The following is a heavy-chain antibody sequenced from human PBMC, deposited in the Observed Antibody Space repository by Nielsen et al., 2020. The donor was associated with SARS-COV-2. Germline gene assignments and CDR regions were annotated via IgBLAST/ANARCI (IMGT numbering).Heavy chain of an antibody. CDR3: AKGGSGSGVAVTVDY. Sequence: GESLKISCAASGFTFSSYAMSWVRQAPGKGLEWVSIISGSGGSTYYADSVKGRFTISRDNSKNTLYLQMNSLRAEDTAVYYCAKGGSGSGVAVTVDYWGQGTLVTVSS. CDR1: GFTFSSYA. CDR2: ISGSGGST. J-gene: IGHJ4*02. D-gene: IGHD4-17*01. V-gene: IGHV3-23*01.